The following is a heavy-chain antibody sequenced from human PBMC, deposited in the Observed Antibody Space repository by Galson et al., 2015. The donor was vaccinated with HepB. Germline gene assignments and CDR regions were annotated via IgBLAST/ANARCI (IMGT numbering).Heavy chain of an antibody. V-gene: IGHV4-30-4*01. CDR3: AREGYYYDSSGYSDYYFDY. D-gene: IGHD3-22*01. J-gene: IGHJ4*02. CDR2: IYYSGST. CDR1: GGSISSGDYY. Sequence: TLSLTCTVSGGSISSGDYYWSWIRQPPGKGLEWIGYIYYSGSTYYNPSLKSRLTISVDTSKNQFSLKLSSVTAADTAVYYCAREGYYYDSSGYSDYYFDYWGQGTLVTVSS.